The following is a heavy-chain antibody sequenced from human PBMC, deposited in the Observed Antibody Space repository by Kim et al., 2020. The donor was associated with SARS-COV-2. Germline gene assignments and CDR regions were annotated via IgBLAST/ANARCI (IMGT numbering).Heavy chain of an antibody. Sequence: GGSLRLSCAASGFTFSGSAMHWVRQASGKGLEWVGRIRSKANNYATAYTASVKGRFTISRDDSENTAYLQMNSLKTEDTAVYYWTTPAQYDSSAFTLNYYFDYWGPGTLVTVSS. D-gene: IGHD3-22*01. CDR1: GFTFSGSA. CDR2: IRSKANNYAT. J-gene: IGHJ4*02. CDR3: TTPAQYDSSAFTLNYYFDY. V-gene: IGHV3-73*01.